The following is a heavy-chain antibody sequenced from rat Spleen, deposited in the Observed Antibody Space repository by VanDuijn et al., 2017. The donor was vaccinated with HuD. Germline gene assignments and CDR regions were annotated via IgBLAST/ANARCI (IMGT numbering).Heavy chain of an antibody. V-gene: IGHV3-1*01. D-gene: IGHD1-12*01. J-gene: IGHJ2*01. CDR3: ARYRDSYGHVGIFDN. Sequence: EVQLQESGPGPVKVSESLSLTCSVTGYSITSNYWGWIRKFPGNKMEWIGYIGYSGDTGYHPSLKSRISITRDTSKNQFFLQLNSVTSEDTATYYCARYRDSYGHVGIFDNWGQGVMVTVSS. CDR1: GYSITSNY. CDR2: IGYSGDT.